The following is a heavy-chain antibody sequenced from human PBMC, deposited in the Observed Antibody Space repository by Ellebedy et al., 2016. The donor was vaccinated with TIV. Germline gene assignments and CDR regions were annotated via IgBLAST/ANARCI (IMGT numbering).Heavy chain of an antibody. D-gene: IGHD3-10*01. Sequence: ASVKVSCKASGYTFTGYHIHWVRQAPGQGLDWMGIINPSGGSTTYAQKIQGRISMTRDTSISTAYMELSRLRSDDTAVYYCARDYYGSGSYYKYYYGMDVWGQGTTVTVSS. V-gene: IGHV1-46*01. CDR3: ARDYYGSGSYYKYYYGMDV. J-gene: IGHJ6*02. CDR1: GYTFTGYH. CDR2: INPSGGST.